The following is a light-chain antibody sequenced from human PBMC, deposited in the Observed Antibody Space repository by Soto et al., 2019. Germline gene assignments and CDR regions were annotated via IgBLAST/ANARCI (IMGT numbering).Light chain of an antibody. CDR1: QDISNY. Sequence: DIQMTQSPSSLSASVGDRVTITCQASQDISNYLNWYQQQPGKVPRLLIDAASTLQSGVPSRFSGSGSKREFALTITNLQPEDVATYYCQKYDGVPLTFGGGTKVDNK. J-gene: IGKJ4*01. CDR3: QKYDGVPLT. V-gene: IGKV1-27*01. CDR2: AAS.